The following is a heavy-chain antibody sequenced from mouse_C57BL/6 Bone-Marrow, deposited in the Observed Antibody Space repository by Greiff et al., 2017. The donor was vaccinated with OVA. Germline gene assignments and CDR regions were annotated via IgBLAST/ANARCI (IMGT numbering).Heavy chain of an antibody. Sequence: EVNVVESGGGLVQPGGSLSLSCAASGFTFTDYYMSWVRQPPGKALEWLGFIRNKANGYRTEYSASVKGRFTISRDNSQSILYLQMNALRAKDSATYYCARSPYCSLDYYAMDYWGQGTSVTVSS. D-gene: IGHD2-12*01. J-gene: IGHJ4*01. CDR1: GFTFTDYY. V-gene: IGHV7-3*01. CDR2: IRNKANGYRT. CDR3: ARSPYCSLDYYAMDY.